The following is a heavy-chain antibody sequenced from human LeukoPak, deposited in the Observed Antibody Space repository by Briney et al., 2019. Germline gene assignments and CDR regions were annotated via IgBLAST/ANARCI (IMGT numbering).Heavy chain of an antibody. CDR1: GSSITSDYF. D-gene: IGHD1-1*01. CDR2: IYYSWGT. Sequence: SSETLSLTCAVSGSSITSDYFWGWIRQPPGKRLEWIATIYYSWGTYCNPSLKSRVSISLDASKNQFSLKLTSLTAADTAIYYCARNVTAGFFDFWGQGILVTVSS. V-gene: IGHV4-38-2*01. J-gene: IGHJ4*02. CDR3: ARNVTAGFFDF.